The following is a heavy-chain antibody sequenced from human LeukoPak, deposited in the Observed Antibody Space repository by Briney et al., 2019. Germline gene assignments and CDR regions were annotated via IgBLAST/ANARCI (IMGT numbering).Heavy chain of an antibody. J-gene: IGHJ4*02. D-gene: IGHD3-22*01. Sequence: SETLSLTCTVSGGSISSYYWSWIRQPPGKGLEWIGYIYYSGSTNYNPSLKSRVTISVDTSKNQFSLKLSSVTAADTAVYYCARDRGGGRYYYDSSGYLDYWGQGTLVTVSS. CDR3: ARDRGGGRYYYDSSGYLDY. V-gene: IGHV4-59*01. CDR1: GGSISSYY. CDR2: IYYSGST.